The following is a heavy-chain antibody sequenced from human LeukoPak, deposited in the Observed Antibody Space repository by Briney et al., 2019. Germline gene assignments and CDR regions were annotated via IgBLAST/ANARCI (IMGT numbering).Heavy chain of an antibody. CDR3: ARDSSGTRDGFDI. CDR2: IKQDGSEK. V-gene: IGHV3-7*01. Sequence: PGGSLRLSCAASGFTFSTYRMSWVRQAPGKGLEWVANIKQDGSEKYCVDSVKGRFTISRDNAKNSLYLQMNSLRAEDTAVYYCARDSSGTRDGFDIWGQGTMVTVSS. D-gene: IGHD1-26*01. J-gene: IGHJ3*02. CDR1: GFTFSTYR.